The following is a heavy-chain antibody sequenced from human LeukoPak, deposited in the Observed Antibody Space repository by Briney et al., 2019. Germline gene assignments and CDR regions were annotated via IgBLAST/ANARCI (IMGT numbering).Heavy chain of an antibody. CDR2: TKSDGSGT. J-gene: IGHJ3*02. CDR1: GFTFSNDW. Sequence: GGSLRLSCAAAGFTFSNDWMHWVRQAPGKGLEWVSRTKSDGSGTNYADSVRGRFTISRDNAQNTLYLQMNNLGVDDTAVYYCARALVTRLGAFDIWGQGTMVIVFS. CDR3: ARALVTRLGAFDI. V-gene: IGHV3-74*01. D-gene: IGHD1-26*01.